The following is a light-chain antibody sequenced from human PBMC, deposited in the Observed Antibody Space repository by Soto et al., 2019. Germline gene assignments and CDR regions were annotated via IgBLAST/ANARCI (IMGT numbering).Light chain of an antibody. CDR2: LCS. V-gene: IGKV2-28*01. CDR1: QSLLHSNGYNY. Sequence: DIVMTQSPLSLPFTPGEPASISCSSSQSLLHSNGYNYLDWYLQKPGQSPQLLIYLCSNRASGVPDRFSGSGSGTDFTLKISRVEAEDVGVYYCMQALQTPNTFGQGTKLEIK. CDR3: MQALQTPNT. J-gene: IGKJ2*01.